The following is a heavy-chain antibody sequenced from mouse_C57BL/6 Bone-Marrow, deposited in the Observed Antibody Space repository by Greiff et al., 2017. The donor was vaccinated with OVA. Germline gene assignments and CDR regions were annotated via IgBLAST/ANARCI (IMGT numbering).Heavy chain of an antibody. CDR2: IDPENGDT. D-gene: IGHD6-2*01. Sequence: EVQLQQSGAELVRPGASVKLSCTASGFNIKDDYMHWVKQRPEQGLEWIGWIDPENGDTEYASKFQGKATITADPSSNTAYLQRSSLTAEATAVYSCTTPYSLFAYWGQGTLVTVSA. V-gene: IGHV14-4*01. J-gene: IGHJ3*01. CDR1: GFNIKDDY. CDR3: TTPYSLFAY.